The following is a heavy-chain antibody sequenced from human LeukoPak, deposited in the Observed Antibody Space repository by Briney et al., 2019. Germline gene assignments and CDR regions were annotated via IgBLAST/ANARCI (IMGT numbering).Heavy chain of an antibody. CDR3: ARGRSGWYWTTRRDLFDY. D-gene: IGHD6-19*01. CDR2: INHSGST. J-gene: IGHJ4*02. CDR1: GGSISSSSYY. Sequence: RPSETLSLTCTVSGGSISSSSYYWGWIRQPPGKGLEWIGEINHSGSTNYNPSLKSRVTISVDTSKNQFSLKLSSVTAADTAVYYCARGRSGWYWTTRRDLFDYWGQGTLVTVSS. V-gene: IGHV4-39*07.